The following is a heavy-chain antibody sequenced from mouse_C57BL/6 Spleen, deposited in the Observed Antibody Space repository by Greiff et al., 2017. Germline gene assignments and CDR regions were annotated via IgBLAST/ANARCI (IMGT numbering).Heavy chain of an antibody. Sequence: VQLQQSGAELVRPGASVKLSCTASGFNIKDYYMHWVKQRPEQGLEWIGRIDPEDGDTEYAPKFQGKATMTADTSSNTAYLQLSSLTSEDTAVDYCATLAYDYDRLAYWGQGTLVTVSA. V-gene: IGHV14-1*01. CDR2: IDPEDGDT. J-gene: IGHJ3*01. D-gene: IGHD2-4*01. CDR1: GFNIKDYY. CDR3: ATLAYDYDRLAY.